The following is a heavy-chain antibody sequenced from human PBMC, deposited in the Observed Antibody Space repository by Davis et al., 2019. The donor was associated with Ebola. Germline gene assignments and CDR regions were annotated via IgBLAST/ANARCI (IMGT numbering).Heavy chain of an antibody. CDR1: GFTFSSYS. Sequence: GESLKISCAASGFTFSSYSMNWVRQAPGKGLEWVSSISSSSSYIYYADSVKGRFTISRDNAKNSLYLQMNSLRAEDMAVYYCARVERATGPYYYYGMDVWGQGTTVTVSS. J-gene: IGHJ6*02. CDR2: ISSSSSYI. D-gene: IGHD1-26*01. CDR3: ARVERATGPYYYYGMDV. V-gene: IGHV3-21*01.